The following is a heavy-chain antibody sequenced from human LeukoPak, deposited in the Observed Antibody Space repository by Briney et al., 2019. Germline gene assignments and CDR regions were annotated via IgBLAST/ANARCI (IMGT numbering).Heavy chain of an antibody. CDR2: IYYSGST. Sequence: PSETLSLTCTVSGGSISSYYWSWIRQPPGKGLEWMGYIYYSGSTNYNPSLKSRVTISVDTSKNQFSLKLSSVTAADTAVYYCARGWDSSGWYEGDAFDIWGQGTMVTVSS. V-gene: IGHV4-59*01. CDR3: ARGWDSSGWYEGDAFDI. J-gene: IGHJ3*02. D-gene: IGHD6-19*01. CDR1: GGSISSYY.